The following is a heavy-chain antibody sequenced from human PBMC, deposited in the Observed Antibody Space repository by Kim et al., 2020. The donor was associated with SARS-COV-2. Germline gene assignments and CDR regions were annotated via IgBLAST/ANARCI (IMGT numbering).Heavy chain of an antibody. CDR2: IWYDGSNK. D-gene: IGHD6-19*01. J-gene: IGHJ4*02. Sequence: GGSLRLSCAASGFTFSSYGMHWVRQAPGKGLEWVAVIWYDGSNKYYADSVKGRFTISRDNSKNTLYLQMNSLRAEDTAVYYCAKIAVAAYDYYFDYWGQGTLVTVSS. CDR1: GFTFSSYG. CDR3: AKIAVAAYDYYFDY. V-gene: IGHV3-33*06.